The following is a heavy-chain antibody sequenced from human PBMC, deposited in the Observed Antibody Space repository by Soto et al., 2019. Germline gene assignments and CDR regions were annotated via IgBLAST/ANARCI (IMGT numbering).Heavy chain of an antibody. D-gene: IGHD1-26*01. CDR2: IYYSGST. V-gene: IGHV4-59*01. J-gene: IGHJ6*02. CDR1: GGSISSYY. Sequence: SETLSLTCTVSGGSISSYYWSWIRQPPGKGLEWIGYIYYSGSTNYNPSLKSRVTISVDTSKNQFSLKLSSVTAADTAVYYCAIEKEEGIVGSNYGMDVWGQGTTVTVS. CDR3: AIEKEEGIVGSNYGMDV.